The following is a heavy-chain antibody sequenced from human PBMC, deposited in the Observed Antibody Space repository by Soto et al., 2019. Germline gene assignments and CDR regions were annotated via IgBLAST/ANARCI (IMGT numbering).Heavy chain of an antibody. D-gene: IGHD3-10*01. CDR3: AAPRDEYGSGVSWFTYGMDI. J-gene: IGHJ6*02. CDR1: GFTFSDND. CDR2: LDGAGGST. V-gene: IGHV3-23*01. Sequence: PGGALRLSCLASGFTFSDNDNTSVRHDPGRGLVWVASLDGAGGSTYYAESVRGRFSISRDNSQNTLFLQMKRLTVDDTAIYYCAAPRDEYGSGVSWFTYGMDIWGQGTTVTVSS.